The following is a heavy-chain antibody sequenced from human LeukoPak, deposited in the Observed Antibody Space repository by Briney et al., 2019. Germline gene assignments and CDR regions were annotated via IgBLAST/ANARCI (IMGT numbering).Heavy chain of an antibody. D-gene: IGHD3-22*01. CDR3: ARFYDSIGRYD. V-gene: IGHV3-48*03. Sequence: PGGSLRLCCAASGFTFRRFEMNWVRQAPGKGLEWLSYIGTIGSPIYYADSVKGRFTISRDNARNSLCLQMNSLRVEDTAVYYCARFYDSIGRYDWSQGTLVTVSS. CDR1: GFTFRRFE. CDR2: IGTIGSPI. J-gene: IGHJ4*02.